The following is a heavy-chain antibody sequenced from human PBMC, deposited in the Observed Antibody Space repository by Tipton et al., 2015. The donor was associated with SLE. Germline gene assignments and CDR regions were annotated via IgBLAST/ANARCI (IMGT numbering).Heavy chain of an antibody. CDR1: GGSISSYY. V-gene: IGHV4-59*08. Sequence: GLVKPSETLSLTCGVSGGSISSYYWSWIRQPPGKGLEWIGYISYSGSTNYSPSLKSRVAMSVDTSKNQFSLKLTSVTAADTAVYYCARGFGGSYSDFWGQGTLVTVSS. CDR2: ISYSGST. D-gene: IGHD1-26*01. CDR3: ARGFGGSYSDF. J-gene: IGHJ4*02.